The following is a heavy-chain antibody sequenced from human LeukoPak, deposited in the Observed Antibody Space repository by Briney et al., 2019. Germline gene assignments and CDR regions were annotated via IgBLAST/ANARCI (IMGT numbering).Heavy chain of an antibody. D-gene: IGHD2-8*02. J-gene: IGHJ4*02. V-gene: IGHV3-30*18. CDR3: AKDESRYCTESTCYPIDY. CDR1: GFTFSTYG. Sequence: PGGSLRLSCAASGFTFSTYGMHWVRQAPGKGLEWVATISYDGRNTYYADSVKGRFTISRDNSKDTLYLQMNSLRPEDTGVFHCAKDESRYCTESTCYPIDYWGQGTLVTVSS. CDR2: ISYDGRNT.